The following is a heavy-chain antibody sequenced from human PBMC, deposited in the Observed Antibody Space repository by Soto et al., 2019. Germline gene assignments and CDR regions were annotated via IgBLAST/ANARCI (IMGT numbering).Heavy chain of an antibody. D-gene: IGHD2-21*02. CDR1: GYTFTSYD. Sequence: ASVKVSCKASGYTFTSYDINWVRQATGQGLEWMGWMNPNSGNTGYAQKFQGRVTMTRNTSASTAYMELSSLRSEDTAVYYCARSIVVVTAADYWGQGTLVTVSS. CDR3: ARSIVVVTAADY. V-gene: IGHV1-8*01. CDR2: MNPNSGNT. J-gene: IGHJ4*02.